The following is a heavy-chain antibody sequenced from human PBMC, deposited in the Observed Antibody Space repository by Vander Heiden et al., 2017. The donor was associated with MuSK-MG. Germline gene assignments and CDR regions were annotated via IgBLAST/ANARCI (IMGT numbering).Heavy chain of an antibody. D-gene: IGHD6-19*01. Sequence: EVQMLESGGGLVQPGGSLRLSCAASGFMSWVRQAPGKGLEWVAAISGSGVSTYYADSVKGRFTISRDNSKNTLYLEMNSLRAEDTAVYYCVKDLPASGWFYWGQGTLVTVSS. CDR3: VKDLPASGWFY. CDR1: GF. J-gene: IGHJ4*02. CDR2: ISGSGVST. V-gene: IGHV3-23*01.